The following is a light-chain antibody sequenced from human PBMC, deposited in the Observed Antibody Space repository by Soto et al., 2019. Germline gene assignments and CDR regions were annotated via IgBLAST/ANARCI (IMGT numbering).Light chain of an antibody. CDR1: QSVSSNY. Sequence: EIVLTQSPGTLSLSPGERATLSCRASQSVSSNYLAWYQQKPGQAPRLLIYGASSRATGIPARFSGSGSGTDFTLTISRLEPEDFSVYYCQQYATTPFTFGPGTKVDIK. V-gene: IGKV3-20*01. CDR3: QQYATTPFT. J-gene: IGKJ3*01. CDR2: GAS.